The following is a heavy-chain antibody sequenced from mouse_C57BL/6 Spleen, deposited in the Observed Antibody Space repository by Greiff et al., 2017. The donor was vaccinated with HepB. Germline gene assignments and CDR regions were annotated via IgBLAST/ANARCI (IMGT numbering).Heavy chain of an antibody. V-gene: IGHV2-9-1*01. CDR1: GFSLTSYA. J-gene: IGHJ1*03. CDR2: IWTGGGT. CDR3: ARKPPHYYGSSYEWYFDV. D-gene: IGHD1-1*01. Sequence: QVQLKESGPGLVAPSQCLSITCTVSGFSLTSYAISWVRQPPGKGLEWLGVIWTGGGTNYNSALKSRLSISKDNSKSQVFLKMNSLQTDDTARYYCARKPPHYYGSSYEWYFDVWGTGTTVTVSS.